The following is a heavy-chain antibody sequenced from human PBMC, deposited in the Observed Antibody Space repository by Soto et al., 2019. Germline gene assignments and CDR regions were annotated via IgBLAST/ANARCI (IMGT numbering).Heavy chain of an antibody. D-gene: IGHD2-2*01. CDR3: ARGYCSSTSCYVYYYYYGMDV. CDR1: GGTFSSYA. Sequence: SVKVSCKASGGTFSSYAISWVRQAPGQGLERMGGIIPIFGTANYAQKFQGRVTITADKSTSTAYMELSSLRSEDTAVYYCARGYCSSTSCYVYYYYYGMDVWGQGTTVTVSS. V-gene: IGHV1-69*06. J-gene: IGHJ6*02. CDR2: IIPIFGTA.